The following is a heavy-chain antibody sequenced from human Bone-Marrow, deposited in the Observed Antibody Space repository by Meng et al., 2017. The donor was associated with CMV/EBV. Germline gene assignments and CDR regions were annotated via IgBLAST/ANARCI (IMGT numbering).Heavy chain of an antibody. J-gene: IGHJ4*02. CDR1: GGTFSSYA. Sequence: ASVKVSCKASGGTFSSYAISWVRQAPGQGLEWMGGISAYNGNTNYAQKLQGRVTMTTDTSTSTAYMELRSLRSDDTAVYYCARGYCSSTSCPPYYFDYWGQGTLVTVSS. D-gene: IGHD2-2*01. V-gene: IGHV1-18*01. CDR3: ARGYCSSTSCPPYYFDY. CDR2: ISAYNGNT.